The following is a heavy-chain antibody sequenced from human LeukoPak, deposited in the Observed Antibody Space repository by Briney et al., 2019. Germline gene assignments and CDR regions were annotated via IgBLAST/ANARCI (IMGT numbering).Heavy chain of an antibody. V-gene: IGHV3-23*01. J-gene: IGHJ6*03. CDR2: ISGSGVAT. CDR3: AKDSNSYMDV. D-gene: IGHD1-1*01. Sequence: GGSLRLSCAASGFMFSSYAMSWVRQAPGRGLEWVSGISGSGVATYYEDSVKGRFTISRDNSKNTLYLQMNSLRAEDTAVYYCAKDSNSYMDVWGKGTTVTVSS. CDR1: GFMFSSYA.